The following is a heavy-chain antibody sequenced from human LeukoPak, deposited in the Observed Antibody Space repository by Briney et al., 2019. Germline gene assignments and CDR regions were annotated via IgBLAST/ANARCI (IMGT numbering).Heavy chain of an antibody. J-gene: IGHJ6*02. Sequence: PGGSLRLSCAASGFTFSSYSMNWVRQAPGKGLEWVSYISSRSSNIYYADSVKGRFTISRDNAKNSLYLQMNSLRDEDTAVYYCARIPGGYYYAMDVWGQGTMVTVSS. CDR1: GFTFSSYS. D-gene: IGHD3-16*01. CDR3: ARIPGGYYYAMDV. CDR2: ISSRSSNI. V-gene: IGHV3-48*02.